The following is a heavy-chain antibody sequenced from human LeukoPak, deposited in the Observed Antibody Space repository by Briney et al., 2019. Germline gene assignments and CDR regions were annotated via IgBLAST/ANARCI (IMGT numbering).Heavy chain of an antibody. V-gene: IGHV3-9*01. CDR3: AKDLPLGAYYGSGSYSPA. CDR1: GFTFDDYA. D-gene: IGHD3-10*01. J-gene: IGHJ5*02. CDR2: ISWNSGSI. Sequence: GGSLRLSCAASGFTFDDYAMRWVRHAPGKGLEWVSGISWNSGSIGYADSVKGRFTISRDNAKTSLYLQVNSLRAEDTALYYCAKDLPLGAYYGSGSYSPAWGQGTLVTVSS.